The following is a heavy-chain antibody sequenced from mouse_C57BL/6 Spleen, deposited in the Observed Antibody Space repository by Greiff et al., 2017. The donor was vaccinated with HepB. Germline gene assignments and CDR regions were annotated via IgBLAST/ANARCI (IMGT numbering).Heavy chain of an antibody. V-gene: IGHV1-85*01. D-gene: IGHD2-5*01. CDR2: IYPRDGST. CDR1: GYTFTSYD. J-gene: IGHJ3*01. Sequence: QVQLKQSGPELVKPGASVKLSCKASGYTFTSYDINWVKQRPGQGLEWIGWIYPRDGSTKYNEKFKGKATLTVDTSSSTAYMELNSLTSEDSAVYFCATYYSNYELWFAYWGQGTLVTVSA. CDR3: ATYYSNYELWFAY.